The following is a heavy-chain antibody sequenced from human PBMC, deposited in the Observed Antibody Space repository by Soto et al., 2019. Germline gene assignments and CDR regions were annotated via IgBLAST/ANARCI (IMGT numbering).Heavy chain of an antibody. Sequence: SETLSLTCSVSGGSISSGYYYWSWIRQPPGKGLEWIGNIYYSGNTYYNPSLKSRLIISIDTSKNQLSLKVGSVTAADTAVYYCARSSLYGMDVWGQGITVTVSS. J-gene: IGHJ6*02. V-gene: IGHV4-30-4*01. CDR1: GGSISSGYYY. CDR2: IYYSGNT. CDR3: ARSSLYGMDV. D-gene: IGHD1-1*01.